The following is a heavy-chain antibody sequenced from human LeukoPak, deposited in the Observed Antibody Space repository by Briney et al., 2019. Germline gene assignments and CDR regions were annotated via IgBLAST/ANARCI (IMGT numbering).Heavy chain of an antibody. CDR2: VYYSGSA. Sequence: SETLSLTCTVSGGSIDTYYWSWSRQPPGKGLEWVGYVYYSGSATYSPSLKSRVTISVDTSKNQFSLKMSSVTAADTAVYYCARGTQWLVPTTFDYWGQGILVTVSS. CDR1: GGSIDTYY. V-gene: IGHV4-59*01. J-gene: IGHJ4*02. CDR3: ARGTQWLVPTTFDY. D-gene: IGHD6-19*01.